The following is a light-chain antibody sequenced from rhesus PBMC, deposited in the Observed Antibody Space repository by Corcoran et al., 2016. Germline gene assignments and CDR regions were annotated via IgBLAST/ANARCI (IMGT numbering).Light chain of an antibody. CDR2: YVS. J-gene: IGKJ1*01. CDR3: QHASFTPLT. V-gene: IGKV1-25*01. Sequence: DIQMTQSPSSLSASVGDTVTITCRASQGINNKLAWYQQRPGKAPKLLIYYVSTLQSGVPSRFSGSGAGTDFTLSLSSLQPEDFATYFCQHASFTPLTFGQGTKVDIK. CDR1: QGINNK.